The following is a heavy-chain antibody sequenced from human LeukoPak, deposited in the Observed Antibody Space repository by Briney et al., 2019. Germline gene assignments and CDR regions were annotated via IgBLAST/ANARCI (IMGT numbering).Heavy chain of an antibody. D-gene: IGHD3-9*01. CDR2: ISAYNGNT. Sequence: ASVKVSCKASGYTFTSYGISWVRQAPGQGLEWMGWISAYNGNTNYAQKLQGRVTMTTDTSTSTAYMELRSLRSDDTAVYYCVRDQYLIVVTGFDDWGQGTLVTVSS. J-gene: IGHJ4*02. V-gene: IGHV1-18*01. CDR1: GYTFTSYG. CDR3: VRDQYLIVVTGFDD.